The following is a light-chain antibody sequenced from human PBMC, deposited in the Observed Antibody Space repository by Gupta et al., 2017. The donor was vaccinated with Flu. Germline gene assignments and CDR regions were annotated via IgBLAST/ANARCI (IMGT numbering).Light chain of an antibody. CDR2: MAS. V-gene: IGKV1-5*03. CDR1: QSISRW. Sequence: PSTLSASVGDRVTITCRASQSISRWLAGYQQKPGKAPKLLIYMASTLESGVPSRFSGSGSGTEFILTISRLQPDDFATYYCQQDNGESRTFGQGTKVEIK. J-gene: IGKJ1*01. CDR3: QQDNGESRT.